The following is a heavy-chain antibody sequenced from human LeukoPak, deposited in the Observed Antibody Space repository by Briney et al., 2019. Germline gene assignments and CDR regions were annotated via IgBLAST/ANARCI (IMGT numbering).Heavy chain of an antibody. CDR3: ARLSAVGGTLFDY. V-gene: IGHV3-11*01. J-gene: IGHJ4*02. CDR2: ISTGSSTT. D-gene: IGHD6-19*01. Sequence: GGSLRLSCAASGFTFSDYYMSWIRQAPGRGLECVSYISTGSSTTYYADSVKGRFTISRDNAKNSLYLQMNSLRAEDTAVYYCARLSAVGGTLFDYWGQGTLVTVSS. CDR1: GFTFSDYY.